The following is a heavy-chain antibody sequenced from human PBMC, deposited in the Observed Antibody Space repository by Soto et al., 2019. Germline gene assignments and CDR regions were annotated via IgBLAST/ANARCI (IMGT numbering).Heavy chain of an antibody. Sequence: SETLSLTCAVSGGSISNNTWWSWVRQPPGKGLEWIGEIYHSGSTNYNPSLKSRVTLSLDTSKNQFSLKLTSVTAADTAVYFCARSTYCDSSGYGHWGQGTLVTVSS. CDR1: GGSISNNTW. J-gene: IGHJ4*02. CDR3: ARSTYCDSSGYGH. CDR2: IYHSGST. D-gene: IGHD3-22*01. V-gene: IGHV4-4*02.